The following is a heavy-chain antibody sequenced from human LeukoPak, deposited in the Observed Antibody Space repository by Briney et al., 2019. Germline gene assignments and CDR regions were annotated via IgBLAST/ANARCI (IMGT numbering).Heavy chain of an antibody. CDR2: INYSGST. V-gene: IGHV4-34*01. Sequence: SETLSLTCAVYGGSFSGYYWNWIRQPPGKGLEWIGSINYSGSTYYNPSLKSRVTISVDTSKNQFSLKLSSVTAADTAVYYCAGERSNAFDIWGQGTVVTVSS. CDR1: GGSFSGYY. D-gene: IGHD5/OR15-5a*01. J-gene: IGHJ3*02. CDR3: AGERSNAFDI.